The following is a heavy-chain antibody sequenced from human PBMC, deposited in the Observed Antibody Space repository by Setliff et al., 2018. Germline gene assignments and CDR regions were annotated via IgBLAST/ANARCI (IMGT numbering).Heavy chain of an antibody. CDR3: TTAGSSDWVPIAY. V-gene: IGHV1-46*01. J-gene: IGHJ4*02. D-gene: IGHD3-10*01. Sequence: ASVKVSCKSSGYTFINFHLHWVRLAPGQGLQWMGMVNPSGGHPVYAQKFQGRVTMTSDTSTNTVYMDLSSLTSEDTAVYYCTTAGSSDWVPIAYWGQGTLVTVSS. CDR1: GYTFINFH. CDR2: VNPSGGHP.